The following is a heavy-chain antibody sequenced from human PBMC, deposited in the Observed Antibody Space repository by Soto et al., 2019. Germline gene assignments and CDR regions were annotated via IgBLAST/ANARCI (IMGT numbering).Heavy chain of an antibody. J-gene: IGHJ4*02. CDR1: GFSLSTSGVG. V-gene: IGHV2-5*02. D-gene: IGHD1-26*01. CDR2: IYWDDVK. CDR3: AHVLYTGSYLTY. Sequence: QITLKESGPTLVKPTQTLTLTCTFSGFSLSTSGVGVGWIRQPLGKDLEWLALIYWDDVKRSSPSLKSRLAITKYTSKNQLVLTVINMDPVDTATYDCAHVLYTGSYLTYRGQGTLVTVSS.